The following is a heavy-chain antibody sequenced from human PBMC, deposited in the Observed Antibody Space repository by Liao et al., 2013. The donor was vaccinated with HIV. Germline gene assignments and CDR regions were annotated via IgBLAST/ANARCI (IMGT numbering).Heavy chain of an antibody. J-gene: IGHJ3*02. D-gene: IGHD6-19*01. CDR3: ARAEYSSDWYEFYPLVHGFDI. V-gene: IGHV4-34*12. CDR1: GGSFSGYY. Sequence: QVQLHQWGAGLLKPSETLSLTCAVYGGSFSGYYWSWIRQPPREGTGVDWGKYIHSGRSNYNPSLKSRVTISVDTSKKQFSLKLSSVTAADTAVYYCARAEYSSDWYEFYPLVHGFDIWGQGTMVTVSS. CDR2: YIHSGRS.